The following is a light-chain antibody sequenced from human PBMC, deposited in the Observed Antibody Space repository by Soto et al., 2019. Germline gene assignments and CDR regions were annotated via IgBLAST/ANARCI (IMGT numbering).Light chain of an antibody. Sequence: IQMTHSPSSLFASVGDRVTITCRASQSITTYLNWYQQKPGKAPKLLIYAASSLQSGVPSRFSGSGSGTDFTLTISSLQPDDFAPYYCQQSYSTPRTFGHGTRLEIK. J-gene: IGKJ5*01. CDR1: QSITTY. V-gene: IGKV1-39*01. CDR3: QQSYSTPRT. CDR2: AAS.